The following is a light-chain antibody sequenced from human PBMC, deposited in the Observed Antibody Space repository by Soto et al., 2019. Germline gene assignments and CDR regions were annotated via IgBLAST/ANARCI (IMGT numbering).Light chain of an antibody. V-gene: IGKV3-20*01. Sequence: EIVLTQSPGTLSLSPCERATLSCRASQSVSTNQLAWYQQKPGQAPRLLIYGASSRATGIADRFSGSGSGTDFTLTISRLEPEDFAVYYCQYYYESSPFGRGTKVDNK. CDR3: QYYYESSP. CDR1: QSVSTNQ. CDR2: GAS. J-gene: IGKJ4*01.